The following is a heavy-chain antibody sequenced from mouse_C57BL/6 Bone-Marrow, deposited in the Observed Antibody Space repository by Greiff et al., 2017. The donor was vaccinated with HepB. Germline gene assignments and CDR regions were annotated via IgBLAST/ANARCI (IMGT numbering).Heavy chain of an antibody. J-gene: IGHJ3*01. D-gene: IGHD4-1*01. CDR1: GYTFTSYW. Sequence: QVHVKQPGAELVKPGASVKMSCKASGYTFTSYWITWVKQRPGQGLEWIGDIYPGSGSTNYNEKFKSKATLTVDTSSSTAYMQLSSLTSEDSAVYYCARRTLNWGSGFAYWGQGTLVTVSA. CDR3: ARRTLNWGSGFAY. CDR2: IYPGSGST. V-gene: IGHV1-55*01.